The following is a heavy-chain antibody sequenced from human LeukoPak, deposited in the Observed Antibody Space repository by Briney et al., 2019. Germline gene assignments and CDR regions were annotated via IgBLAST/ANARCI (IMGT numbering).Heavy chain of an antibody. Sequence: PGGSLRLSCAASGFTFSSYGMHWVRHAPGKGLEWVAVISYDGSNKYYADSVKGRFTISRDNSKNTLYLQMNSLRAEDTAVYYCAKAGRIAAPYYFDYWGQGTLVTVSS. CDR2: ISYDGSNK. J-gene: IGHJ4*02. CDR1: GFTFSSYG. D-gene: IGHD6-6*01. CDR3: AKAGRIAAPYYFDY. V-gene: IGHV3-30*18.